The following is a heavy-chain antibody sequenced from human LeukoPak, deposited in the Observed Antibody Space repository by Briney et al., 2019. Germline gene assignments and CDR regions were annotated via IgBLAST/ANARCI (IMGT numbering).Heavy chain of an antibody. V-gene: IGHV3-9*01. CDR1: GFNFDGSA. CDR3: ARDDNYYDSSGYYDY. D-gene: IGHD3-22*01. Sequence: GRSLRLSCAASGFNFDGSAMYWVRHAPGKGPEWVSGISWNSAGIGYADSVKGRFTISRDNAKNTLYLQMNSLRAEDTAVYYCARDDNYYDSSGYYDYWGQGTLVTVSS. J-gene: IGHJ4*02. CDR2: ISWNSAGI.